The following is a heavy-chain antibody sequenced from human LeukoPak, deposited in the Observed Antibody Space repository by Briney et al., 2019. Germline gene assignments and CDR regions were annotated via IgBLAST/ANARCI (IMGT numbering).Heavy chain of an antibody. CDR1: GGSISSSSYY. D-gene: IGHD3-22*01. CDR2: IYYSGST. V-gene: IGHV4-39*01. Sequence: SETLSLTWTVSGGSISSSSYYWGWIREPPGKGLEWIRSIYYSGSTYYNPSLKSRVTISVDTSKNQFSLKLSSVTAADTAVYYCVGVRIYDSSGYYYYYYMDVWGKGTAVTVSS. J-gene: IGHJ6*03. CDR3: VGVRIYDSSGYYYYYYMDV.